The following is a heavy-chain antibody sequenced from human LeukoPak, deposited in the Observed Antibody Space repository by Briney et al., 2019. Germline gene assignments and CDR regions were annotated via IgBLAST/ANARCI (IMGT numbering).Heavy chain of an antibody. CDR3: AKVFEIAISAPIAY. CDR1: GFTFSSYS. J-gene: IGHJ4*02. CDR2: ISGGGAVT. Sequence: GGSLRLSCAASGFTFSSYSMNWVRQAPGKGLEWVSAISGGGAVTYYADSVKGRFTISRDNSKNTLYLQMNSLRAEDTAIYYCAKVFEIAISAPIAYWGQGTLVTVSS. V-gene: IGHV3-23*01. D-gene: IGHD3-9*01.